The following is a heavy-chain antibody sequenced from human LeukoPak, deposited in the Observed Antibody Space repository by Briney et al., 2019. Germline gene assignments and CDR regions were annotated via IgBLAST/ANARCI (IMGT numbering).Heavy chain of an antibody. CDR1: GGSISSAGYS. V-gene: IGHV4-61*02. D-gene: IGHD2-2*01. Sequence: SQTLSLTCAVSGGSISSAGYSWGWIRQPAGKGLEWIGRIYTSGSTNYNPSLKSRVTMSVDTSKNQFSLKLSSVTAADTAVYYCARDHIVVVPGTRWFDPWGQGTLVTVSS. CDR3: ARDHIVVVPGTRWFDP. CDR2: IYTSGST. J-gene: IGHJ5*02.